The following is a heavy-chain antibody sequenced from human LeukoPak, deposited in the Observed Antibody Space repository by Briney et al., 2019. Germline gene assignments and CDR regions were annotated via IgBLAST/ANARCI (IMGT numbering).Heavy chain of an antibody. CDR1: GGSFSGYY. CDR2: INHSGST. D-gene: IGHD3-10*01. J-gene: IGHJ4*02. V-gene: IGHV4-34*01. CDR3: ARAVYYGSGSYQDY. Sequence: SETLSLTCAVYGGSFSGYYWSWIRQPPGKGLEWIGEINHSGSTNYNPSLKSRVTISVDTSKNQFSLKLSSVTAADTAVYYCARAVYYGSGSYQDYWGQGTLVTVSS.